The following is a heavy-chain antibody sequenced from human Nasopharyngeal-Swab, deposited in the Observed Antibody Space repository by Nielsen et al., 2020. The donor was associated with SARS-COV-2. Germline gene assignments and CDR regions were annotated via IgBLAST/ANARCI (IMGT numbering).Heavy chain of an antibody. CDR2: IWYDGTNK. CDR1: GFSVTSHG. J-gene: IGHJ4*02. CDR3: HLSSGYDGYINY. V-gene: IGHV3-33*01. D-gene: IGHD3-22*01. Sequence: GESLKISCKASGFSVTSHGMHWVRQAPGKGLEWVAVIWYDGTNKFYADSVKCRFTISRDNSKNTLYLQMNSLRAEDTAMYYCHLSSGYDGYINYWGQGTLVTVSS.